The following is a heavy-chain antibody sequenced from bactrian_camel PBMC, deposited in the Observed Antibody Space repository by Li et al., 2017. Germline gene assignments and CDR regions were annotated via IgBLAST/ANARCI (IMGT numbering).Heavy chain of an antibody. D-gene: IGHD6*01. V-gene: IGHV3S40*01. CDR1: GYIYMGNC. CDR2: LISGGGST. Sequence: EVQLVESGGGSVQSGGSLGLSCAASGYIYMGNCMSWVRQAPGKALEWVSLISGGGSTNYADSVKGRFTISRDNAKNTLFLQLNSLKPEDTGANYCAYGAPRDCLSARRYTNWGQGTQVTVS. CDR3: AYGAPRDCLSARRYTN. J-gene: IGHJ4*01.